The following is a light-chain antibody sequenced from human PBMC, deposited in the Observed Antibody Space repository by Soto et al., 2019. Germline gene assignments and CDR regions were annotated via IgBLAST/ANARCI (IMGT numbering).Light chain of an antibody. CDR2: SNN. V-gene: IGLV1-44*01. Sequence: QSVLTQPPSASGTPGQRVTISCSGSSSNIGSNTVNWDQQLPGTAPKLLIYSNNQRPSGVPDRFSGSKSGTSASLAISGLQSDDEADYYCAAWDDSLNWVFGGGTKLTVL. J-gene: IGLJ3*02. CDR1: SSNIGSNT. CDR3: AAWDDSLNWV.